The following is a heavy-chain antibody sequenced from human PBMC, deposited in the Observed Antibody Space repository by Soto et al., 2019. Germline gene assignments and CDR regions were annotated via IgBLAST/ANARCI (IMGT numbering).Heavy chain of an antibody. CDR3: ARGRWFDP. J-gene: IGHJ5*02. CDR1: GGSISADY. Sequence: SETLSLTCTVSGGSISADYWNWIRQPPGKRLELIGYVYYTGSTNYNPSLKSRVSLSLDPSKNQFSLNLSSVTAADTAVYFCARGRWFDPWGQGTLVTVSS. V-gene: IGHV4-59*01. CDR2: VYYTGST.